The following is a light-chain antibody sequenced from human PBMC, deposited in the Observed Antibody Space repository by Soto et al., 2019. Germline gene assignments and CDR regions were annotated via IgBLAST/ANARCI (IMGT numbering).Light chain of an antibody. Sequence: EIVLTQSPGTLSLSPGERATLSCRASQSVRSNYLAWYQQKIGQAPRLLIYGASSRVTGIPDRFSGSGSGTDFTLTISRLEPEDFELYYCQQYGASPWTVGQGTKVEIK. CDR3: QQYGASPWT. V-gene: IGKV3-20*01. J-gene: IGKJ1*01. CDR1: QSVRSNY. CDR2: GAS.